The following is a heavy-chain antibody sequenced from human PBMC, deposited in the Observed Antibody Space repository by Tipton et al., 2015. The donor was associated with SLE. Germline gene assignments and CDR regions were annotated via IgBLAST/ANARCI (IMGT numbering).Heavy chain of an antibody. Sequence: TLSLTCTVSGGSISFYYWSWIRQPSGKGLEWIGFIYTTGSTNYNPSLQSRVTISVDTSKNQFSLKLSSVTAADTAVYYCAVDYGNYAHDAFDIWGQGTMVTVSS. CDR3: AVDYGNYAHDAFDI. D-gene: IGHD4-11*01. CDR1: GGSISFYY. CDR2: IYTTGST. J-gene: IGHJ3*02. V-gene: IGHV4-4*08.